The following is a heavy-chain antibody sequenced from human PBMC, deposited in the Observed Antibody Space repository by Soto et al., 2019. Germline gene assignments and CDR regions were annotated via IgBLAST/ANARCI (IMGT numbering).Heavy chain of an antibody. CDR3: ARDSPYLYCSSTSCYTDYYYYYGMDV. CDR2: IIPIFGTA. D-gene: IGHD2-2*02. V-gene: IGHV1-69*01. J-gene: IGHJ6*02. CDR1: GGTFSSYA. Sequence: QVQLVQSGAEVKKPGSSVKVSCKASGGTFSSYAISWVRQAPGQGLEWMGGIIPIFGTANYAQKFQGRVTITADESTSTAYMALSSLGSEDTAVYYCARDSPYLYCSSTSCYTDYYYYYGMDVWGQGTTVTVSS.